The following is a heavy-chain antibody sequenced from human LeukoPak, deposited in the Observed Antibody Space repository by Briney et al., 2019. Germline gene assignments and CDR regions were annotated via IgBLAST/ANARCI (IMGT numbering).Heavy chain of an antibody. D-gene: IGHD3-10*01. V-gene: IGHV3-53*01. CDR3: TRDESFYGSGRYY. J-gene: IGHJ4*02. Sequence: GGSLRLSCAASGFTVSSNYMSWVRQAPGKGLEWVSVIYSGGSTYYADSVKGRFTISRDNSKNTLYLQMNSLIAEDTAVYYCTRDESFYGSGRYYWGQGTLVTVSS. CDR2: IYSGGST. CDR1: GFTVSSNY.